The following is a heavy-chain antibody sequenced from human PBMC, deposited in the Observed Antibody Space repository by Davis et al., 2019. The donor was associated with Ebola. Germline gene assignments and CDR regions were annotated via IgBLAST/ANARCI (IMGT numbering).Heavy chain of an antibody. CDR3: ARVKCGSASCVNGDSFDP. CDR1: GCSVSNEW. V-gene: IGHV3-7*01. CDR2: IKEDGSEK. J-gene: IGHJ5*02. D-gene: IGHD2-2*01. Sequence: GESLKISCVASGCSVSNEWMTWVRQAPGMGLEWVANIKEDGSEKRYVGSVKGRFTISRDNAKNSLYLQMSSLRAEDTAIYYCARVKCGSASCVNGDSFDPWGQGTLVTVSS.